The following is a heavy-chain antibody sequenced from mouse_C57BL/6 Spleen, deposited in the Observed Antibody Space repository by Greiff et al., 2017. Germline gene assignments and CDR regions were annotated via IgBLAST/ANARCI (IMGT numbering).Heavy chain of an antibody. CDR2: INPGSGGT. Sequence: QVHVKQSGAELVRPGTSVKVSCKASGYAFTNYLIEWVKQRPGQGLEWIGVINPGSGGTNYNEKFKGKGTLTADKSSSTAYMQLSSLTSEDSAVYFCARSQLGRGAFWGQETLGTVSA. J-gene: IGHJ3*01. CDR1: GYAFTNYL. D-gene: IGHD4-1*02. V-gene: IGHV1-54*01. CDR3: ARSQLGRGAF.